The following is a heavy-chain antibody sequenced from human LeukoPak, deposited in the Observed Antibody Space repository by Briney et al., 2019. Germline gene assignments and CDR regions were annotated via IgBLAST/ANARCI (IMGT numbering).Heavy chain of an antibody. D-gene: IGHD5-12*01. CDR3: TTCGYSGYDSNY. CDR1: GFTFSNAW. V-gene: IGHV3-15*05. Sequence: GGSLRLSCAASGFTFSNAWMTWVRQAPGKGLEGVGRIKRKTLCWTIDYAAPVKGRFTISRDDSKATLYLQMNSLIIADTGVYYCTTCGYSGYDSNYWGQGVLVTVSS. J-gene: IGHJ4*02. CDR2: IKRKTLCWTI.